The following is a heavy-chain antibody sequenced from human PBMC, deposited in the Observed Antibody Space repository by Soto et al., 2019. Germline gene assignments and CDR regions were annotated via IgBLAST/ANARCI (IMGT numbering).Heavy chain of an antibody. Sequence: QVQLVQSGAEVKKPGGSVKLSCQTSGYTLANYDLHWVRLAPGQGLELMAMINPRITRANDAQKLQGRLTVTPDQSTATVDMGVNSLAPEATAVSYCSRPAANMLFPYSDIWGPGTLVSVS. V-gene: IGHV1-46*04. CDR3: SRPAANMLFPYSDI. D-gene: IGHD2-21*01. CDR2: INPRITRA. J-gene: IGHJ2*01. CDR1: GYTLANYD.